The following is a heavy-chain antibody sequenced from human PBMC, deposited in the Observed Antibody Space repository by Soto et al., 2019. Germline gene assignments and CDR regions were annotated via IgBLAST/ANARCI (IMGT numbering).Heavy chain of an antibody. CDR3: SREPRLMDV. J-gene: IGHJ6*02. D-gene: IGHD3-22*01. V-gene: IGHV3-11*01. Sequence: QVHLVESGGGLVKPGGSLRVSCAASGFTFSDHYMTWIRQAPGKGLESVAYISGSGNSVNYAVSVKGRFTISRDNAKNSLYLQMNSLSADDTAVSYCSREPRLMDVWGQGTTVTVSS. CDR2: ISGSGNSV. CDR1: GFTFSDHY.